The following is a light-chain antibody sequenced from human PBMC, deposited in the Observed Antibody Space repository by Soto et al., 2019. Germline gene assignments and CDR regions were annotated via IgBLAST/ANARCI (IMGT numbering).Light chain of an antibody. CDR3: QHYNSYSEA. Sequence: DIQMTKSPSNLSGSVGDRVTITCRASQTISSWLAWYQQKPGKAPKLLIYKASTLKSGVPSRFSGSGSGTEFTLTISSLQPDDFATYYCQHYNSYSEAFGQGTKVDIK. CDR1: QTISSW. CDR2: KAS. J-gene: IGKJ1*01. V-gene: IGKV1-5*03.